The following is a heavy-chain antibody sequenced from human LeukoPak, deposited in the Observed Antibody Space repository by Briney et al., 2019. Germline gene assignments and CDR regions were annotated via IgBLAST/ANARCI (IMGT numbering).Heavy chain of an antibody. CDR1: GFTFSDYY. J-gene: IGHJ5*02. CDR3: ARDLNPYCSSTSCYRGWFDP. V-gene: IGHV3-11*04. Sequence: GGSLRLSCAASGFTFSDYYMSWIRQTPGNGLEWVSYISNSAYSTYYADSVKGRFSISRDNAKNSLYLQMNGLRAEDTAVYYCARDLNPYCSSTSCYRGWFDPWGQGTLVTVSS. CDR2: ISNSAYST. D-gene: IGHD2-2*01.